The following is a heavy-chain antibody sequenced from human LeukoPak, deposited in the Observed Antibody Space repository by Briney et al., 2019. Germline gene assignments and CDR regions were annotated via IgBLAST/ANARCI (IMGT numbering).Heavy chain of an antibody. D-gene: IGHD3-10*01. Sequence: SGPTLANPTQTLTLTCTFSGFSLSTSGVGVGWIRQPPGKALGWLALIYWDDDKRYSPSLKSRLTITKDTSKNQVVLTMTNMDPVDTATYYCAHSDLGDPRRRAKFDYWGQGTLVTVSS. V-gene: IGHV2-5*02. CDR3: AHSDLGDPRRRAKFDY. CDR2: IYWDDDK. J-gene: IGHJ4*02. CDR1: GFSLSTSGVG.